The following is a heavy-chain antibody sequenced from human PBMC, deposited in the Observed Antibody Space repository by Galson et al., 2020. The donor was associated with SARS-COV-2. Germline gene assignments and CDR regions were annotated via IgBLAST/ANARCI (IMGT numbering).Heavy chain of an antibody. V-gene: IGHV3-9*01. J-gene: IGHJ5*02. Sequence: GGSLRLSCAASGFTFDDYAMHWVRQAPGKGLEWVSGISWNSGSIGYADSVKGRFTISRDNAKNSLYLQMNSLRAEDTALYYCATSSWSSGVDPWGQGTLVTVSS. D-gene: IGHD6-13*01. CDR2: ISWNSGSI. CDR1: GFTFDDYA. CDR3: ATSSWSSGVDP.